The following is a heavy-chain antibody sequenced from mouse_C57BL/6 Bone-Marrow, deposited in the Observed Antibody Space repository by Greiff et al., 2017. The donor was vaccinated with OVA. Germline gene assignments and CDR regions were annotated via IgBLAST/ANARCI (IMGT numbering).Heavy chain of an antibody. J-gene: IGHJ4*01. Sequence: EVKLVESGGDLVKPGGSLKLSCAASGFTFSSYGMSWVRQTPDKRLEWVATISSGGSYTYYPDSVKGRFTISRDNAKNTLYLQMSSLKSEDTAMYYCARPFTSVVGDYAMDYWGQGTSVTVSS. D-gene: IGHD1-1*01. CDR1: GFTFSSYG. CDR3: ARPFTSVVGDYAMDY. CDR2: ISSGGSYT. V-gene: IGHV5-6*01.